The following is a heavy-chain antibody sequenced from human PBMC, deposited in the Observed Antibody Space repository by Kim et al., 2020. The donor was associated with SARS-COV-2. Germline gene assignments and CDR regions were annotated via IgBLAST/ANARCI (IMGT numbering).Heavy chain of an antibody. V-gene: IGHV1-18*04. CDR2: ISAYNGNT. D-gene: IGHD3-10*01. CDR3: ARELRVMSSWFDP. CDR1: GYTFTSYG. Sequence: ASVKVSCKASGYTFTSYGISWVRQAPGQGLEWMGWISAYNGNTNYAQKLQGRVTMTTDTSTSTAYMELRSLRSDDTAVYYCARELRVMSSWFDPWCQGSLVVVAS. J-gene: IGHJ5*02.